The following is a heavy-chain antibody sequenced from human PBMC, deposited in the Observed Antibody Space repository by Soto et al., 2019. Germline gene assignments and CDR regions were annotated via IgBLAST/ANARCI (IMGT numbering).Heavy chain of an antibody. D-gene: IGHD3-16*01. CDR3: ARAVWGSSEEWDN. Sequence: ASVKFSCTSSGFNFAGYYLHWVRQAPGQGLEWMGWINPNSGATKEAQKFQGRVNMTWDTSIKTAYMELVRLTLDDMAVYFCARAVWGSSEEWDNWGQGKLVTATS. CDR2: INPNSGAT. V-gene: IGHV1-2*02. CDR1: GFNFAGYY. J-gene: IGHJ4*02.